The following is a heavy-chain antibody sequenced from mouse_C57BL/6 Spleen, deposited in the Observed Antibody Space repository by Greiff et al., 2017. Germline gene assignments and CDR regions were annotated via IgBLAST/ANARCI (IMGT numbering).Heavy chain of an antibody. D-gene: IGHD1-1*01. J-gene: IGHJ1*03. CDR2: ISYDGSN. Sequence: ESGPGLVKPSQSLSLTCSVTGYSITSGYYWNWIRQFPGNKLEWMGYISYDGSNNYNPSLKNRISITRDTSKNQFFLKLNSVTTEDTATYYCARDHYYYGSSYWYFDVWGTGTTVTVSS. V-gene: IGHV3-6*01. CDR1: GYSITSGYY. CDR3: ARDHYYYGSSYWYFDV.